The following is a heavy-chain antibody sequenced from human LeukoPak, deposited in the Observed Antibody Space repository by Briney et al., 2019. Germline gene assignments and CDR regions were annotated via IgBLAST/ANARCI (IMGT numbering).Heavy chain of an antibody. D-gene: IGHD1-1*01. CDR1: GGSISGTSYC. CDR2: HYHTGRI. J-gene: IGHJ4*02. CDR3: ARDGSDNWGLFDN. V-gene: IGHV4-39*07. Sequence: SETLSLTCSVSGGSISGTSYCWGWIRQPPGKGPEWIGSHYHTGRIYHNPSLNSRVTISIDTSKNQFSLKLSSVTDADTAVYYCARDGSDNWGLFDNWGRGTLVTVSS.